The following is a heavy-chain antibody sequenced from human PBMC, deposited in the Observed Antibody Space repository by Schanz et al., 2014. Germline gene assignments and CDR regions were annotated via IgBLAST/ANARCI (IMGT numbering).Heavy chain of an antibody. CDR2: ISPTGSST. V-gene: IGHV3-23*01. CDR1: GFTFTTYA. Sequence: DVQLLESGGGLVQPGESLRLSCAASGFTFTTYAMTWVRQAPGKGLEWVSNISPTGSSTYYADSVKGRFTISRDNSKNTLYLQINNLRAEDTAVYYCAKIRYDSSGYYLPYYGMDVWGQGTTVIVSS. J-gene: IGHJ6*02. CDR3: AKIRYDSSGYYLPYYGMDV. D-gene: IGHD3-22*01.